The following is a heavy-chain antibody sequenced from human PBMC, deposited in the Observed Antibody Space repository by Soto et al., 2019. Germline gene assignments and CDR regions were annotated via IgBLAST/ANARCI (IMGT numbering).Heavy chain of an antibody. D-gene: IGHD2-2*01. CDR2: ISYDGSNK. V-gene: IGHV3-30-3*01. J-gene: IGHJ6*02. CDR1: GFTFSSYA. Sequence: GGSLRLSCAASGFTFSSYAMHWVRQAPGKGLEWVAVISYDGSNKYYADSVKGRFTISRDNSKNTLYLQMNSLRAEDTAVYYCARDAADIVVVPAAIGGTYYYYGMDVWGQGTTVTVSS. CDR3: ARDAADIVVVPAAIGGTYYYYGMDV.